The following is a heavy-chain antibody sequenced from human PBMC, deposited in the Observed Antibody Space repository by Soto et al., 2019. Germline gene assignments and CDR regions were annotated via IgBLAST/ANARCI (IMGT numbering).Heavy chain of an antibody. CDR3: AKQGGNCISTSCYFDY. D-gene: IGHD2-2*01. J-gene: IGHJ4*02. V-gene: IGHV3-30*18. CDR2: ISYDGSNK. Sequence: QVQLVESGGGVVQPGRSLRLSCAASGFTFSSYGMHWVRRAPGKGLEWVAVISYDGSNKYYADSLKGRFTISRDNSKNTLYLQMNSLRAEDTAVYYCAKQGGNCISTSCYFDYWGQGTLVTVSS. CDR1: GFTFSSYG.